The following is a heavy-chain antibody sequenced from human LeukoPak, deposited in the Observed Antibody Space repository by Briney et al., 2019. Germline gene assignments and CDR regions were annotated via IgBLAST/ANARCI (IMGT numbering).Heavy chain of an antibody. CDR1: GDSIISVGYS. D-gene: IGHD1-20*01. Sequence: PSQTLSLTCAVPGDSIISVGYSWGWIRQPPVKGLEWLEYIYHSVCTYYNPSLKSRVTISVDRYRNQFTLKLSSVSAADTDVYYCARDGSITVGNSGYYYNGMDVWGQGTTVTVSS. J-gene: IGHJ6*02. V-gene: IGHV4-30-2*01. CDR3: ARDGSITVGNSGYYYNGMDV. CDR2: IYHSVCT.